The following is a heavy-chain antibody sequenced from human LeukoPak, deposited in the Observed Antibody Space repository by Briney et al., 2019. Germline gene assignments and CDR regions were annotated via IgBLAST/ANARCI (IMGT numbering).Heavy chain of an antibody. CDR1: GSMFSTYG. CDR3: ARGPAASGYYDSRGRYGYFDY. J-gene: IGHJ4*02. CDR2: LRYDGSSK. D-gene: IGHD3-22*01. Sequence: GGSLRLSCAASGSMFSTYGMHWVRQAPGKGLEWVAFLRYDGSSKFYADSVKGRFSISRDNSKSTLYLQMNSLREEDTAIYYCARGPAASGYYDSRGRYGYFDYWGQGTLVTVSS. V-gene: IGHV3-30*02.